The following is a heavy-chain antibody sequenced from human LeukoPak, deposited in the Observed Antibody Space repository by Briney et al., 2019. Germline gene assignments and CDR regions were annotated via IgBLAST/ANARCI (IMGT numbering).Heavy chain of an antibody. Sequence: SETLSLTCAVYGGSFSGYYWSWIRQPPGKGLEWIGEINHSGSTNYNPSLKSRVTISVDTSKNQFSLKLSSVTAADTAVYYCASFRRGVWGRGTTVTVSS. CDR2: INHSGST. CDR3: ASFRRGV. J-gene: IGHJ6*02. CDR1: GGSFSGYY. V-gene: IGHV4-34*01. D-gene: IGHD3-10*01.